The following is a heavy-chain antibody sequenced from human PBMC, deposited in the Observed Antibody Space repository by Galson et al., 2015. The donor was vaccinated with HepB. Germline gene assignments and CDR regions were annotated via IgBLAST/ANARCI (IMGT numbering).Heavy chain of an antibody. CDR3: AREDIVVVPAAIRYYYYGMDV. V-gene: IGHV3-74*01. J-gene: IGHJ6*02. Sequence: SLRLSCAASGFTFSSYWMHWVRQAPGKGLVWVSRINSDGSSTSYADSVKGRFTISRDNAKNTLYLQMNSLRAEDTAVYYCAREDIVVVPAAIRYYYYGMDVWGQGTTVTVSS. D-gene: IGHD2-2*01. CDR2: INSDGSST. CDR1: GFTFSSYW.